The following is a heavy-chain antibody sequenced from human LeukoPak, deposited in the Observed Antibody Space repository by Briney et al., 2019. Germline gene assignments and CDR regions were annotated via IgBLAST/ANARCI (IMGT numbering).Heavy chain of an antibody. Sequence: PGGSLRLSCAASGFTLSTYAMHWVRQAPGKGLEYLSAISGSGRSTYYANSVMGRFTISRDTPKNTLYLQMGSLRAEDMAVYYCARRFGELLNYMDVWGKGTTVTVSS. CDR1: GFTLSTYA. D-gene: IGHD3-10*01. J-gene: IGHJ6*03. CDR2: ISGSGRST. CDR3: ARRFGELLNYMDV. V-gene: IGHV3-64*01.